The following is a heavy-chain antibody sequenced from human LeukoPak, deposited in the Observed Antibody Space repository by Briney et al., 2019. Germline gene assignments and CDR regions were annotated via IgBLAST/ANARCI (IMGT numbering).Heavy chain of an antibody. D-gene: IGHD5-18*01. V-gene: IGHV7-4-1*02. J-gene: IGHJ4*02. CDR3: AREDVDTAMVTDY. CDR1: GYTFTSYA. Sequence: VASVKVSCKASGYTFTSYAMNWVRQAPGQGLEWMGWINTNTGNRTYAQGFTGRFVFSLDTSVSTAYLQISSLKAGDTAVYYCAREDVDTAMVTDYWGQGTLVTVSS. CDR2: INTNTGNR.